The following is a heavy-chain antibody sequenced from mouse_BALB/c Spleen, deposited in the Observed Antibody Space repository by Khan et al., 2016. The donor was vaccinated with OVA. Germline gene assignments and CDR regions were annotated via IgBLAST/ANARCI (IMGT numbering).Heavy chain of an antibody. CDR1: GYTFTNYG. CDR2: INTYTGEP. Sequence: QIQLVQSGPELMKPGETVKISCKASGYTFTNYGMNWVKQAPGKGLKWMGWINTYTGEPTYTDDFKGRFAFSLETSASTAYLQINNLKNEDIATYFCARGASYWYFDVWGAGTTVTVSS. CDR3: ARGASYWYFDV. J-gene: IGHJ1*01. V-gene: IGHV9-1*02.